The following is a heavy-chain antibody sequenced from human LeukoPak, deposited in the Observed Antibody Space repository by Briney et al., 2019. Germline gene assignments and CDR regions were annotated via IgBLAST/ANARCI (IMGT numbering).Heavy chain of an antibody. Sequence: GASVKVSCKVSGYTLTELSMHWVRQAPGKGLEWMGGFDPEDGETIYAQKFQGRVTITADESTSTAYVELSSLRSEDTAVYYCARINYYDSGSVNYYYYYMDVWGKGTTVTISS. V-gene: IGHV1-24*01. D-gene: IGHD3-10*01. CDR1: GYTLTELS. CDR3: ARINYYDSGSVNYYYYYMDV. J-gene: IGHJ6*03. CDR2: FDPEDGET.